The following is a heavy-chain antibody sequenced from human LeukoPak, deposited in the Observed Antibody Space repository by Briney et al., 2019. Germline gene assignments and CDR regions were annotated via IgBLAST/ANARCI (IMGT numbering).Heavy chain of an antibody. CDR2: IYYSGST. J-gene: IGHJ5*02. D-gene: IGHD6-19*01. CDR1: GGSVSSGIYY. Sequence: PSETLSLTCTVSGGSVSSGIYYWSWIRQPPGKGLEWIGYIYYSGSTNYNPSLKSRVTISGDTSKNQFSLKVSSVTAADTAVYYCARGPVAGTEGWFDPWGQGTLVTVSS. V-gene: IGHV4-61*01. CDR3: ARGPVAGTEGWFDP.